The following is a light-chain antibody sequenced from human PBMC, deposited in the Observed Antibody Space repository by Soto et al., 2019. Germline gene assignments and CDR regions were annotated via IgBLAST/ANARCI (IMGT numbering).Light chain of an antibody. CDR3: QQNYKPLT. CDR2: AAS. J-gene: IGKJ4*02. V-gene: IGKV1-39*01. CDR1: DNIGSN. Sequence: DIQLTQSPASVSASVGERVTITCRASDNIGSNLNWYQHQTGTAPTLLIYAASSLQGGLPSRISSSAYTTHSPPTISGLPDEDSATYCRQQNYKPLTFGGGTKVDIK.